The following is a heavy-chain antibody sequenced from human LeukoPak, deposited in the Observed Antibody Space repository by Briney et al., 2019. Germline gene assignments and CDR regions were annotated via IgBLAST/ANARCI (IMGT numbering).Heavy chain of an antibody. D-gene: IGHD1-26*01. Sequence: SETLSLTCTVSGGSISSYYWSWIRQPPGQGLEWIGYIYFSGSTNSNPSLTSRVTISVDTSKNQFSLELSSVAAADTAVYYCARHGGNIVGANYFDYWGQGTLVTVSS. CDR2: IYFSGST. CDR1: GGSISSYY. CDR3: ARHGGNIVGANYFDY. J-gene: IGHJ4*02. V-gene: IGHV4-59*08.